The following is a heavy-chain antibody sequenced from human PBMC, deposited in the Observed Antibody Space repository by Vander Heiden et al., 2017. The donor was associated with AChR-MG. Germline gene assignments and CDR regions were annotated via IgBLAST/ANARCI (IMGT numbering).Heavy chain of an antibody. CDR1: GFTFGDYA. CDR2: IRSKAYGGTT. D-gene: IGHD6-19*01. V-gene: IGHV3-49*04. J-gene: IGHJ4*02. Sequence: EVQLVESGGGLVQPGRSLRLSCTASGFTFGDYAMSWVRQAPGKGLEWVGFIRSKAYGGTTEYAASVKGRFTISRDDSKSIAYLQMNSLKTEDTAVYYCTREGGCPECYFDYWGQGTLVTVSS. CDR3: TREGGCPECYFDY.